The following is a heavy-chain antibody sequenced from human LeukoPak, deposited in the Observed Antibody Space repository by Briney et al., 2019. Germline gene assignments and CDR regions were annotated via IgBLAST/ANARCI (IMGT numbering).Heavy chain of an antibody. CDR1: GYSFTSYW. D-gene: IGHD3-3*01. CDR3: ARQSDLHFDY. CDR2: IYPGDSET. J-gene: IGHJ4*02. V-gene: IGHV5-51*01. Sequence: GDPLKISCKWSGYSFTSYWIGWVRQMPGKGLEWMGIIYPGDSETRYRPSFQGQLTISADKYISTAYVQWSSLKASDTAMYYCARQSDLHFDYWGQGTLVTVSS.